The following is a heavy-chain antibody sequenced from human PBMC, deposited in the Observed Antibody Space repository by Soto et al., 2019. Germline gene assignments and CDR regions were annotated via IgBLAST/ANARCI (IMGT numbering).Heavy chain of an antibody. V-gene: IGHV4-30-4*01. D-gene: IGHD2-2*01. CDR2: IYYSGST. CDR1: GGSISSGDYY. J-gene: IGHJ6*02. Sequence: PSETLSLTCTVSGGSISSGDYYWSWIRQPPGKGLEWIGYIYYSGSTYYNPSLKSRVTISVDTSKNQFSLKLSSVTAADTAVYYCARDHPPTPGKYQLLSYYYYYGMDVWGQGTTLTVSS. CDR3: ARDHPPTPGKYQLLSYYYYYGMDV.